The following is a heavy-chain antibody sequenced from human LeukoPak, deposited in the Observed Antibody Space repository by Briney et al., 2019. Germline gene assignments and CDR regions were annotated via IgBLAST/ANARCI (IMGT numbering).Heavy chain of an antibody. V-gene: IGHV4-59*11. Sequence: SETLSLTCTVSGGSFSGPYWSWIRQTPGKGLEWIGYIYHNGDTRYNPSLNSRVTMSVDTSKNQFSLKLNSVTPADTAVYYCARDGYGPTDYWGKGSLVTVSS. J-gene: IGHJ4*02. CDR2: IYHNGDT. CDR1: GGSFSGPY. D-gene: IGHD5-18*01. CDR3: ARDGYGPTDY.